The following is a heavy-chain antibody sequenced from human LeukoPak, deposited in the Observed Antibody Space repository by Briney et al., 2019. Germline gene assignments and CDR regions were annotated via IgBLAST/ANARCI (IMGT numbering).Heavy chain of an antibody. V-gene: IGHV4-39*01. J-gene: IGHJ3*02. CDR1: SGSISSSSYY. CDR3: ARQFPYYDILTGYYHALDAFDI. CDR2: IYYSGST. Sequence: SETLSLTCTVSSGSISSSSYYWGWIRQPPGKGLEWIGSIYYSGSTYYNPSLKSRVTISVDTSKNHFSLKLSSVTAADTAVYYCARQFPYYDILTGYYHALDAFDIWGQGTMVTVSS. D-gene: IGHD3-9*01.